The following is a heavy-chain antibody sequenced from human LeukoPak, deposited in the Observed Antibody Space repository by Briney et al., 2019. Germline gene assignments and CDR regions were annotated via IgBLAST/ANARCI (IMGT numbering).Heavy chain of an antibody. CDR3: ASFYSSSWYYYFDY. Sequence: SETLSLTCTVSGGSISSSSYYWGWIRQPPGKGLEWIGSIYYSGSTYYNPSLKSRVTISVDTSKNQFSLKLSSVTAADTAVYYCASFYSSSWYYYFDYWGQGTLVTVSS. D-gene: IGHD6-13*01. CDR1: GGSISSSSYY. V-gene: IGHV4-39*01. J-gene: IGHJ4*02. CDR2: IYYSGST.